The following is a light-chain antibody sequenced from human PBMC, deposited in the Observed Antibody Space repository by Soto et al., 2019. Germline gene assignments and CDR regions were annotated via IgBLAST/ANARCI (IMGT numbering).Light chain of an antibody. CDR1: SSDVGGYKY. CDR2: EVS. Sequence: QSALTQPASVSGSPGQSITISCTGTSSDVGGYKYVSWYQQHPGKAPKLIIYEVSNRHSGVSNRFSGSKSGNTASLNISWLQAADEDDYYCSASTSINTRIFGGGTKRNVL. CDR3: SASTSINTRI. V-gene: IGLV2-14*01. J-gene: IGLJ2*01.